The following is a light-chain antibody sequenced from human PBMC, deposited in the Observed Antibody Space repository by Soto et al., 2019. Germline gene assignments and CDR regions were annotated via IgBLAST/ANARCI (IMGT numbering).Light chain of an antibody. J-gene: IGKJ1*01. V-gene: IGKV3-11*01. CDR1: QSVSSY. Sequence: EIVLTQSPATLSLSPGERATLSCRASQSVSSYLAWYQQKPGQAPRLLIYDASNRATGIPARFSGSGSGTDFTLTISSLEPEAFAVYYCQQSSNWPPWTFGQGTKVEIK. CDR3: QQSSNWPPWT. CDR2: DAS.